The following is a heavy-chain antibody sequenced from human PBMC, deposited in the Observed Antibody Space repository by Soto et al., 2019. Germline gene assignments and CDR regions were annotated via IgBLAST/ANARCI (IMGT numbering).Heavy chain of an antibody. CDR2: INHSGST. V-gene: IGHV4-34*01. Sequence: SETLSLTCAVYGGSFSGYYWSWIRQPPGKGLEWIGEINHSGSTNYNPSLKSRVTISVDTSKNQFSLKLSSVTAADTAVYYCARAGDDCSTTNCYMIDYWGQGTLVTVSS. D-gene: IGHD2-2*02. J-gene: IGHJ4*02. CDR1: GGSFSGYY. CDR3: ARAGDDCSTTNCYMIDY.